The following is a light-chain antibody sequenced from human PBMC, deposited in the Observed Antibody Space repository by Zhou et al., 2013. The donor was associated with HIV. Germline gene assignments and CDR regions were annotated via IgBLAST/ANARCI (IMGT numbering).Light chain of an antibody. J-gene: IGKJ2*01. Sequence: DIQMTQSPSTLSASVGDRVTLTCRASQSISSWLAWYQQKPGKAPKLLIYKAVSLQSGVPSRFSGSGSGTEFTLTISSLQPDDFATYFCQQCHRPYTFGLGGPKLE. CDR3: QQCHRPYT. CDR2: KAV. V-gene: IGKV1-5*03. CDR1: QSISSW.